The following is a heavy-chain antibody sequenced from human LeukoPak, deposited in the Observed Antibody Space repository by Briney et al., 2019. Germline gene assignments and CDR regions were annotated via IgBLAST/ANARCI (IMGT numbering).Heavy chain of an antibody. CDR1: GGTFSSYA. J-gene: IGHJ5*02. CDR3: ARGLGTTSPLPMNNWFDP. CDR2: IIPIFGTA. Sequence: GSSVTVSCKASGGTFSSYAISWVRQAPGQGREWVGGIIPIFGTANYAQKFQGRVTITTDESTSTAYMELSSLRSEDTAVYYCARGLGTTSPLPMNNWFDPWGQGTLVTVSS. V-gene: IGHV1-69*05. D-gene: IGHD2/OR15-2a*01.